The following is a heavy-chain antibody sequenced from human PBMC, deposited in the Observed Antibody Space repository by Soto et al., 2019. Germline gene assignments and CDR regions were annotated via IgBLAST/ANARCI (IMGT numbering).Heavy chain of an antibody. J-gene: IGHJ6*02. Sequence: QLLESGGGLVQTGGSLRLSCTASGFTFSNYAMSWVRQAPGKGLEWVSGIRSSGESTYYADSVKGRLTLSRDNSKNMLYLQINSLRAEDTAVYYCAKGGRRVLTPMDVWGQGTTVTVSS. V-gene: IGHV3-23*01. CDR1: GFTFSNYA. CDR3: AKGGRRVLTPMDV. CDR2: IRSSGEST. D-gene: IGHD2-8*01.